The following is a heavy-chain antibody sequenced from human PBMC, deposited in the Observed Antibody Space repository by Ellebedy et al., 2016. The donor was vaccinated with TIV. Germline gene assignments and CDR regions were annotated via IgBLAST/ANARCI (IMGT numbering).Heavy chain of an antibody. J-gene: IGHJ5*02. D-gene: IGHD3-16*01. CDR1: GFSFSDVW. CDR2: IATDGVTA. CDR3: VYYHS. Sequence: GGSLRLXXAASGFSFSDVWMYWVRQAPGKGLERVSRIATDGVTATYADSVKGRFTISRDNAKNTLYLQMNSLRVEDTAVYYCVYYHSWGQGTLVTVSS. V-gene: IGHV3-74*01.